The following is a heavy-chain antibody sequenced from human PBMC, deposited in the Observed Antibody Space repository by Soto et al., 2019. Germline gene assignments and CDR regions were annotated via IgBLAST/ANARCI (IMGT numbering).Heavy chain of an antibody. CDR1: GGSISSYY. J-gene: IGHJ4*02. V-gene: IGHV4-59*01. Sequence: SETLSLTCTVSGGSISSYYWSWIRQPPGKGLEWIGYIYYSGSTNYNPSLKSRVTISVDTSKNQFSLKLSSVTAADTAVYYCARDKITGLFDYWGQGTPVTVSS. CDR2: IYYSGST. CDR3: ARDKITGLFDY. D-gene: IGHD2-8*02.